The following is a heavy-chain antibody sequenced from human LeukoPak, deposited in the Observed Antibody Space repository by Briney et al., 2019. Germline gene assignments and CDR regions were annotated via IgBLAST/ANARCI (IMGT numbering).Heavy chain of an antibody. CDR1: GFTFSSDA. V-gene: IGHV3-30-3*01. J-gene: IGHJ4*02. CDR3: ARDPGYCSSTSCYGYFDY. Sequence: VGSLRLSCAASGFTFSSDAMHWVRQAPGKGLEWGAVISYDGSNKYYADSVKGRFTISRDNSKNTLYLQMNSLRAEDTAVYYCARDPGYCSSTSCYGYFDYWGQGTLVTVSS. CDR2: ISYDGSNK. D-gene: IGHD2-2*01.